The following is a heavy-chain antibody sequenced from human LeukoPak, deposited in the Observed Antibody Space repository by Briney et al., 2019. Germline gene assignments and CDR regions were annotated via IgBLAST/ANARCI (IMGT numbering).Heavy chain of an antibody. CDR3: AKPTGTLPDYDAFDI. J-gene: IGHJ3*02. CDR2: IYPGDSDT. D-gene: IGHD1-7*01. CDR1: GYSFTSYW. V-gene: IGHV5-51*01. Sequence: GESLKISCKGSGYSFTSYWIGWVRQMPGKGLEWMGIIYPGDSDTRYSPSFQGQVTISADKSISTAYLQRSSLNASATSMYYRAKPTGTLPDYDAFDIWGQGTMVTVSS.